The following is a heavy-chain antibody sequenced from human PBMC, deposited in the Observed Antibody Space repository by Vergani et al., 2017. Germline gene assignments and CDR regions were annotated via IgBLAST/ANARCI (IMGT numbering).Heavy chain of an antibody. CDR1: GYTFTSYY. CDR3: AIGGPITTSYFYAMDV. CDR2: MNPNSGTT. D-gene: IGHD3-3*01. V-gene: IGHV1-8*02. Sequence: QVQLVQSGAEVKKPGASVKVSCKASGYTFTSYYMHWVRQAPGQGLEWMGWMNPNSGTTGYAQKFQGRVTMTRNTSINTAYMELSSLRSEDTAVYYCAIGGPITTSYFYAMDVWAQGTTVTVSS. J-gene: IGHJ6*02.